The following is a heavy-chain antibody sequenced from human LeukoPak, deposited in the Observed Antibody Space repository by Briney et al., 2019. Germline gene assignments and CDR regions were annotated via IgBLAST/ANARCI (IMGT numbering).Heavy chain of an antibody. D-gene: IGHD6-19*01. Sequence: SETLSLTCTVSGGSISSSSYYWGWIRQPPGKGLEWIGSIYYSGSTYYNPSLKSRVTISVDTSKNQFSLKLSSVTAADTAVYCCARQVAVAGTDWFDPWGQGTLVTVSS. CDR2: IYYSGST. CDR1: GGSISSSSYY. J-gene: IGHJ5*02. V-gene: IGHV4-39*01. CDR3: ARQVAVAGTDWFDP.